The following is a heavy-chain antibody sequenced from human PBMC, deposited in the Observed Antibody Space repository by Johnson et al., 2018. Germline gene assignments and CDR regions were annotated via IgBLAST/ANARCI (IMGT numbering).Heavy chain of an antibody. CDR2: IYSGGST. CDR1: GFTVSSNY. CDR3: AKDQSDGGVITMDAFDF. V-gene: IGHV3-53*01. J-gene: IGHJ3*01. Sequence: EVQLVESGGGLIQPGGSLRLSCAASGFTVSSNYMSWVRQAPGMGLEWVSVIYSGGSTYYADSVKGRFTISRDNSKKALYLQMNSLRAEGTAVYYCAKDQSDGGVITMDAFDFWGQGTMVTVSS. D-gene: IGHD3-3*01.